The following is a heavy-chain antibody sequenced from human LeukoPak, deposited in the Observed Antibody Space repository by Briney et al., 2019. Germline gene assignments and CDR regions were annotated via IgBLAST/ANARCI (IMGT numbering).Heavy chain of an antibody. D-gene: IGHD1-26*01. V-gene: IGHV3-48*02. CDR1: GXTFSSYS. J-gene: IGHJ4*02. Sequence: QPGGSLRLSFAASGXTFSSYSMNWVRQAPGKGLESVSYISSSSTTIYYADSVKGRFTISRDYAKNSLYLQMNSLRDEDTAVYYCARDVGATLGYFDYWGQGTLVTVSS. CDR2: ISSSSTTI. CDR3: ARDVGATLGYFDY.